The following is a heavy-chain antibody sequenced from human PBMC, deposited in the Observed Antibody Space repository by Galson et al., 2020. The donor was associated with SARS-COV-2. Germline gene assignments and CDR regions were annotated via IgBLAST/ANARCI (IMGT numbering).Heavy chain of an antibody. J-gene: IGHJ6*02. D-gene: IGHD2-2*02. Sequence: GGSLRLSCAASGFAFSNYWMHWVRQTPGKGLEWVSRIKSDGSIITYADSVKGRFTISRDNAKNTLYLQMNSLRSEDTAVYYCAKYLTSRDYCGLDVWGQGTTVTVSS. CDR1: GFAFSNYW. V-gene: IGHV3-74*01. CDR2: IKSDGSII. CDR3: AKYLTSRDYCGLDV.